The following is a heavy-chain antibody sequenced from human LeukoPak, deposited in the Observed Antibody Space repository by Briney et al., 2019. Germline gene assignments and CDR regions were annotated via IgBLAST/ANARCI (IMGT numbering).Heavy chain of an antibody. V-gene: IGHV1-69*01. CDR2: IIPIFGTA. D-gene: IGHD6-19*01. Sequence: ASVKVSCKASGGTFSSYAISWVRQAPGQGLEWMGGIIPIFGTANYAQKFQGRVTITADESTSTAYMELSSLRSEDTAVYYCARQQYSSGHDAFDLWGQGTMVTVSS. CDR1: GGTFSSYA. CDR3: ARQQYSSGHDAFDL. J-gene: IGHJ3*01.